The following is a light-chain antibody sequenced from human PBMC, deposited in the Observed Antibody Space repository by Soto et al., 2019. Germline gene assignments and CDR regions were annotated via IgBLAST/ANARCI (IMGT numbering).Light chain of an antibody. CDR1: QSISRN. V-gene: IGKV1-39*01. Sequence: DIQMTQSPSSLSASVGDRVTITCRASQSISRNLNWYQHKPGKAPKLLIYAASSLQNGVRSRFRGGCSGTAFSLTISSLHPEDSGTYYCQQSYTTSSITFGRGTRLEIK. CDR3: QQSYTTSSIT. CDR2: AAS. J-gene: IGKJ5*01.